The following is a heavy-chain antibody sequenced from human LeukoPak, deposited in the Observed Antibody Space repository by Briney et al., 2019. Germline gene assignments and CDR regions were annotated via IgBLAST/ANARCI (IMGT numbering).Heavy chain of an antibody. Sequence: GGSLRLSCAASGFTFSSYGMHWVRQAPGKGLEWVAVIWYDGSNKYYADSVKGRFTISRDSSKNTLYLQMNSLRAEDTAVYYCARDSGDIVVGVGLDYWGQGTLVTVSS. CDR3: ARDSGDIVVGVGLDY. J-gene: IGHJ4*02. CDR1: GFTFSSYG. D-gene: IGHD2-2*01. V-gene: IGHV3-33*01. CDR2: IWYDGSNK.